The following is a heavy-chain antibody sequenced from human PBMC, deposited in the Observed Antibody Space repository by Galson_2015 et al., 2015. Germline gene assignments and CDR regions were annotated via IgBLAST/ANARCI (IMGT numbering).Heavy chain of an antibody. CDR2: IYYSGST. CDR3: AISIDSSDLLSY. Sequence: ETLSLTCTVSGGSISSYYWSWIRQPPGKGLEWIGYIYYSGSTNYNPSLKSRVTISVDTSKNQFSLKLSSVTTADTAVYYCAISIDSSDLLSYWGQGTLVTVSS. CDR1: GGSISSYY. J-gene: IGHJ4*02. V-gene: IGHV4-59*01. D-gene: IGHD3-22*01.